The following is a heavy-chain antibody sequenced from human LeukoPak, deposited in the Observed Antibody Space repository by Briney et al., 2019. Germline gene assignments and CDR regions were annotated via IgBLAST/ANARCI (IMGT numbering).Heavy chain of an antibody. V-gene: IGHV1-69*06. J-gene: IGHJ3*02. Sequence: SAKVSCKASGGTFSSYAISWVRQAPGQGLEWMGGIIPIFGTANYAQKFQGRVTITADKSTSTAYMELSSLRSEDTAVYYCASSLGYCSSTSCYFAFDIWGQGTMVTVSS. CDR3: ASSLGYCSSTSCYFAFDI. D-gene: IGHD2-2*01. CDR2: IIPIFGTA. CDR1: GGTFSSYA.